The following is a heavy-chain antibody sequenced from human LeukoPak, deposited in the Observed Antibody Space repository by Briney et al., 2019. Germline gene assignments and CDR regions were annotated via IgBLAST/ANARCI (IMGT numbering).Heavy chain of an antibody. CDR3: AHGGVTGTKY. CDR1: GFSLRTNAVG. V-gene: IGHV2-5*02. Sequence: SGPTLINPTQPLTLTCTFSGFSLRTNAVGVGWIRHPPGKALEWLTLIYWDDDKRYSPSLKTRLSITKDTSKNQVVLTMTNMGPVDTATYYCAHGGVTGTKYWGQGTLVTVSS. D-gene: IGHD1-20*01. J-gene: IGHJ4*02. CDR2: IYWDDDK.